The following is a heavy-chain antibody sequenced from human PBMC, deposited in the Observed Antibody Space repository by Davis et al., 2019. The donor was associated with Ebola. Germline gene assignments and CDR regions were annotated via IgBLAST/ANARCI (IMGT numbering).Heavy chain of an antibody. CDR2: ISSSGSTI. CDR1: GFTFSDYY. V-gene: IGHV3-11*04. Sequence: PGGSLRLSCAASGFTFSDYYMSWIRQAPGKGLEWVSYISSSGSTIYYVDSVKGRFTISRDNAKNSLYLQMNSLRAEDTAVYYCATSRGYCSGGSCYRGYGMDVWGQGTTVTVSS. D-gene: IGHD2-15*01. J-gene: IGHJ6*02. CDR3: ATSRGYCSGGSCYRGYGMDV.